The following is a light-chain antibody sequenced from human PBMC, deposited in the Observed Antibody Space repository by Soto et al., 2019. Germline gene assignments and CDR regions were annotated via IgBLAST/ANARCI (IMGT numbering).Light chain of an antibody. CDR3: QQYNNWPYWT. CDR2: GAS. Sequence: EIVMTQSPATLSVSPGERATLSCRASQSISIHLDLYQQKPGQAPRLLIYGASIRDTGTPARFSGSGSGTEFTLTISSQQSEDFAVYYCQQYNNWPYWTFGQGTKVEMK. J-gene: IGKJ1*01. CDR1: QSISIH. V-gene: IGKV3-15*01.